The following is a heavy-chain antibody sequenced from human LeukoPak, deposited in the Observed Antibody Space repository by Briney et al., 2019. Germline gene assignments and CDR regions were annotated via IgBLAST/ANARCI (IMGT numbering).Heavy chain of an antibody. V-gene: IGHV3-23*01. Sequence: PGGSLRLSCAVSGFAFGSEAMSWVRQSPARGLEWVASISPGGGTTYYADYVKGRFTISRDNAKNSLYLQMNSLRAEDTAVYYCAREGHWHYDSSGYSYGAFDIWGQGTMVTVSS. CDR3: AREGHWHYDSSGYSYGAFDI. J-gene: IGHJ3*02. D-gene: IGHD3-22*01. CDR2: ISPGGGTT. CDR1: GFAFGSEA.